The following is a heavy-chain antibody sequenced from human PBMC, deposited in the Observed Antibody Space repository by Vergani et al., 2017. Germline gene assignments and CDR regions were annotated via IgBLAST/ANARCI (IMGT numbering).Heavy chain of an antibody. J-gene: IGHJ3*02. V-gene: IGHV3-48*01. CDR1: GFTFSSYS. CDR2: ICSSSSTI. Sequence: EVQLVESGGGLVQPGGSLRLSCAASGFTFSSYSMNWVRQAPGKGLEWVSYICSSSSTIYYADSVKGRFTISRDNAKNSLYLQMNSLRAEDTAVYYCARDWSIAAAGSAFDIWGQGTMVTVSS. CDR3: ARDWSIAAAGSAFDI. D-gene: IGHD6-13*01.